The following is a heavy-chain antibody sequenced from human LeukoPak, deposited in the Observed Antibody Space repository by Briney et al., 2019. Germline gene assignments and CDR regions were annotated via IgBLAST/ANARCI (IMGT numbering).Heavy chain of an antibody. Sequence: GGSLRLSCAASGFIFSGYAMHWVRQAPGKGLEWVAVISYDGGKTYYADSVKGRFTISRDNSKSTLYLQMNSLRSEDTAVYYCARGWSPILWGQGTLVTVSS. V-gene: IGHV3-30-3*01. CDR2: ISYDGGKT. CDR3: ARGWSPIL. D-gene: IGHD6-13*01. J-gene: IGHJ4*02. CDR1: GFIFSGYA.